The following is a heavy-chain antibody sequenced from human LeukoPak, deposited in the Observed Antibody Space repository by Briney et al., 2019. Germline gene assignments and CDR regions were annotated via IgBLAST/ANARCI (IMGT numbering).Heavy chain of an antibody. J-gene: IGHJ6*02. CDR2: ISGSGGST. D-gene: IGHD6-6*01. Sequence: ASVKVSCKASGSTFSSYAMSWVRQAPGKGLEWVSAISGSGGSTYYADSVKGRFTISRDNSKNTPYLQMNSLRAEDTAVYYCAKVYSSSFHYYYYGMDVWGQGTTVTVSS. V-gene: IGHV3-23*01. CDR3: AKVYSSSFHYYYYGMDV. CDR1: GSTFSSYA.